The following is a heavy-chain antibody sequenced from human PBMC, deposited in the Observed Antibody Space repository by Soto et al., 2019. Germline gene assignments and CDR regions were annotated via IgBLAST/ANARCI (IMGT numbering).Heavy chain of an antibody. D-gene: IGHD3-16*01. CDR3: ARDREGVGAGLF. CDR1: GFTFSNYN. Sequence: EVQLVESGGGLVKPGGSLRLSCAASGFTFSNYNMNWVRQAPGKGLEWVSSISNSSTYIYYADSVKGRFTISRDNAKNSLFLQINSLGGEDSAVYYCARDREGVGAGLFWGQGTMVTVSS. V-gene: IGHV3-21*01. CDR2: ISNSSTYI. J-gene: IGHJ3*01.